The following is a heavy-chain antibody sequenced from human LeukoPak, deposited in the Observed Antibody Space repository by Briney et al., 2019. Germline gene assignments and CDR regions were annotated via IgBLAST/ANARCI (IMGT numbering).Heavy chain of an antibody. Sequence: ASVKVSCKSSGSTFTNSYIHWVRQAPGPVLEWMGLINPDGGNTNYAQNFQGRVTLTRDTSTSTVYMELSSLRSEDTAIYYCARIRDGYNDAYDLWGQGTVVTVPS. J-gene: IGHJ3*01. CDR3: ARIRDGYNDAYDL. CDR1: GSTFTNSY. V-gene: IGHV1-46*01. D-gene: IGHD5-24*01. CDR2: INPDGGNT.